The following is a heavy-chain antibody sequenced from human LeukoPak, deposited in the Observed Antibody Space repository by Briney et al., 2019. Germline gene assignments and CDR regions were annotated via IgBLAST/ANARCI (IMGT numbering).Heavy chain of an antibody. CDR3: ARLIACSSTSCYGSAFDI. CDR2: IYPGDSDT. V-gene: IGHV5-51*01. D-gene: IGHD2-2*01. Sequence: GKSLKISCKGSGYSFTSYWIGWVRQMPGKGLEWMGIIYPGDSDTRYSPSFQGQVTISADKSISTAYLQWSSLKASDTAMYYCARLIACSSTSCYGSAFDIWGQGTMVTVSS. CDR1: GYSFTSYW. J-gene: IGHJ3*02.